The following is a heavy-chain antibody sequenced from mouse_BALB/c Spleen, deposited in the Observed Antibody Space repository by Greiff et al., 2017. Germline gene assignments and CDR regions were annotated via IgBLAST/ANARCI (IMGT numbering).Heavy chain of an antibody. CDR3: ARRYSSSEGFAY. V-gene: IGHV1-87*01. CDR1: GYTFTSYW. J-gene: IGHJ3*01. CDR2: IYPGDGDT. D-gene: IGHD1-1*01. Sequence: VKLQESGAELAKPGASVKMSCKASGYTFTSYWMQWVKQRPGQGLEWIGAIYPGDGDTRYTQKFKGKATLTADKSSSTAYMQLSSLASEDSAVYYCARRYSSSEGFAYWGQGTLVTVSA.